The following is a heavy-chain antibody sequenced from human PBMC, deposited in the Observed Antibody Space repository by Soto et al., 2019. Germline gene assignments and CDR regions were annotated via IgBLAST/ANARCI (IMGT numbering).Heavy chain of an antibody. CDR2: INHSGST. J-gene: IGHJ6*02. Sequence: SETLSLTCAVYGGSFSGYYWSWIRQPPGKGLEWIGEINHSGSTNYNPSLKSRVTISVDTSKNQFSLKLSSVTAADTAVYYCARDFHSGYSYGYGYYYGMDVWGQGTTVTVSS. CDR1: GGSFSGYY. D-gene: IGHD5-18*01. V-gene: IGHV4-34*01. CDR3: ARDFHSGYSYGYGYYYGMDV.